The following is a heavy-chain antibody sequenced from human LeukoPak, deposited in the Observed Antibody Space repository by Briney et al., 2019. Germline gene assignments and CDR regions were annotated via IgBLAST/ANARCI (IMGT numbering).Heavy chain of an antibody. V-gene: IGHV4-30-4*08. CDR2: IYYSGST. Sequence: PSQTLSPTCTVSGGSISSGDYYWSWIRQPPGKGLEWIGYIYYSGSTYYNPSLKSRVTISVDTSKNQFSLKLSSVTAADTAVYYCAREARGQLLYWFDPWGQGTLVTVSS. CDR3: AREARGQLLYWFDP. CDR1: GGSISSGDYY. J-gene: IGHJ5*02. D-gene: IGHD2-2*01.